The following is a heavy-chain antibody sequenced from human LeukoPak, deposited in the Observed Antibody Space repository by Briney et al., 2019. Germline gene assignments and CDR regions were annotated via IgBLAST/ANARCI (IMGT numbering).Heavy chain of an antibody. CDR3: ARAIPYFYGSVTYDWFDP. CDR2: IKSDGST. V-gene: IGHV3-74*01. Sequence: GGSLRLSCAASGFTFSSYWMHWVRQTPGKGLMWVSRIKSDGSTIYADSVKGRFTIPRDHAKNMVYLQMNSLRAADPAIYYCARAIPYFYGSVTYDWFDPWGQGTLVTVSS. CDR1: GFTFSSYW. D-gene: IGHD3-10*01. J-gene: IGHJ5*02.